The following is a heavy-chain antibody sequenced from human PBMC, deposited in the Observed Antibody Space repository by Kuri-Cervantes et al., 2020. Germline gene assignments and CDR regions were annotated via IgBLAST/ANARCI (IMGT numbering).Heavy chain of an antibody. CDR1: GFTFSSYG. Sequence: GESLKISCAASGFTFSSYGMHWVRQAPGKGLEWVTVISYDGSNKYYADSVKGRFTISRDNSKNTLYLQMNSLRAEDTAVYYCAKDGSGAGLGYWGQGTLVTVSS. J-gene: IGHJ4*02. D-gene: IGHD3-10*01. V-gene: IGHV3-30*18. CDR3: AKDGSGAGLGY. CDR2: ISYDGSNK.